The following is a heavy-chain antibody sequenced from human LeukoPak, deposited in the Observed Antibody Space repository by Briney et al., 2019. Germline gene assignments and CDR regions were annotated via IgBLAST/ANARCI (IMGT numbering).Heavy chain of an antibody. J-gene: IGHJ4*02. CDR1: GFTFSNYR. Sequence: GGSLRLSRAASGFTFSNYRIHWVRPAPGKGLEWLAVIWHDGSDKHYADSVKGRFTISMDNSKNTLYLQLNSLKPDDTGVYYCACLTVTGRPRGGGLDFDHWGQGTLVTVSS. CDR3: ACLTVTGRPRGGGLDFDH. CDR2: IWHDGSDK. D-gene: IGHD4-17*01. V-gene: IGHV3-33*01.